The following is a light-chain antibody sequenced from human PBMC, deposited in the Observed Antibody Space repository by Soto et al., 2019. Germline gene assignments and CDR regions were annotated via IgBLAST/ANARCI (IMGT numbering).Light chain of an antibody. V-gene: IGKV1-12*01. CDR2: AAS. Sequence: IQVTQSPSSLSASVGDRVTITCRASQDISSYLAWYQQKPGKAPTLLIYAASSLQSGVPSRFSGSGSGTDFTLTISSLQPEDFATYYCQQANSFPFTFGPGTKVDIK. J-gene: IGKJ3*01. CDR3: QQANSFPFT. CDR1: QDISSY.